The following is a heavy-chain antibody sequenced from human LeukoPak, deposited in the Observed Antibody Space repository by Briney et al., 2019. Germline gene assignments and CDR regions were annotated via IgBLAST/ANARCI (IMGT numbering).Heavy chain of an antibody. CDR2: ISYDGSNK. V-gene: IGHV3-30*04. Sequence: GGSLRLSCAASGFTFSSYAMHWVRQAPGKGLEWVAVISYDGSNKYYADSVKGRFTISRDNSKNTLYLQMNSLRAEDTAVYYCAKDGPYYYDSSGRGWGQGTLVTVSS. CDR1: GFTFSSYA. D-gene: IGHD3-22*01. J-gene: IGHJ4*02. CDR3: AKDGPYYYDSSGRG.